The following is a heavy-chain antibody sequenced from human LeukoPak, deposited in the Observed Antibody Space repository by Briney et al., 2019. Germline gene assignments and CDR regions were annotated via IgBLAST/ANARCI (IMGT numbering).Heavy chain of an antibody. D-gene: IGHD3-9*01. CDR1: GYTFTGYY. J-gene: IGHJ4*02. CDR2: INPNSGGT. Sequence: GASVKVSCKASGYTFTGYYMHWVRQAPGQGLEWMGWINPNSGGTNYAQKFQGRVTMTRDTSISTAYMELSRLRSDDTAVYYCARGLEYYDILTGYLYYFDYWGQGTLVTVSS. V-gene: IGHV1-2*02. CDR3: ARGLEYYDILTGYLYYFDY.